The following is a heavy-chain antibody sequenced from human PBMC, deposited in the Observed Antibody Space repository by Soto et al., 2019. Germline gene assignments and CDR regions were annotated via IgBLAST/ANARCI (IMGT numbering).Heavy chain of an antibody. D-gene: IGHD6-25*01. V-gene: IGHV3-21*01. Sequence: GGSLRLSCVGPGFIFSSYYMNWVRQAPGKGLEWVSSISGGSAYIYYADSVKGRFTISRDNAKNPLYLEMNSLRVEDTAVYYCVRVWRLVGRYGMDVWGQGTTVTVSS. J-gene: IGHJ6*02. CDR1: GFIFSSYY. CDR2: ISGGSAYI. CDR3: VRVWRLVGRYGMDV.